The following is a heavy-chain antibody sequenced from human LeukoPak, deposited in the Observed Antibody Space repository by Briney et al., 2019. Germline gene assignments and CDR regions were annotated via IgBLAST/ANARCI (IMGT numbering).Heavy chain of an antibody. Sequence: ASVKVSCKASGYTFTGYYMHWVRQAPGQGLEWMGWINPNSGGTNYAQKFQGRVTMTRDTSISTAYMELSRLRSDDTAVYYCARETRKVVPALNLYYFDYWGQGTLVTVSS. V-gene: IGHV1-2*02. CDR3: ARETRKVVPALNLYYFDY. CDR2: INPNSGGT. J-gene: IGHJ4*02. CDR1: GYTFTGYY. D-gene: IGHD2-2*01.